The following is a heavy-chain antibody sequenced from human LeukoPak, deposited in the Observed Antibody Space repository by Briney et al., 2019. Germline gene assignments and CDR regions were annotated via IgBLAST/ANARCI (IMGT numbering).Heavy chain of an antibody. CDR2: INHSGST. J-gene: IGHJ4*02. Sequence: SETLSLTCAVYGGSFSGYYWSWIRQPPGKGLEWIGEINHSGSTNYNPSLKSRVTISVDTSKSQFSLKLSSVTAADTAVYYCARGEVWQLVYFDYWGQGTLVTVSS. V-gene: IGHV4-34*01. CDR1: GGSFSGYY. CDR3: ARGEVWQLVYFDY. D-gene: IGHD6-6*01.